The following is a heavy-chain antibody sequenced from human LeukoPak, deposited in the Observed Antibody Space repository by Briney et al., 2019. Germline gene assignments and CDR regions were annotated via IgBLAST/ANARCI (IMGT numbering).Heavy chain of an antibody. CDR3: ASGRMATPGHFDY. V-gene: IGHV3-21*01. D-gene: IGHD5-24*01. CDR1: GFTFSSYS. Sequence: PGGSLRLSCAASGFTFSSYSMNWVRQAPGKGLEWVSSISSSSSYIYYADSVKGRFTISRDNAKNSLYLQMNSLRAEDTAVYYCASGRMATPGHFDYWGQGTLVTVSS. J-gene: IGHJ4*02. CDR2: ISSSSSYI.